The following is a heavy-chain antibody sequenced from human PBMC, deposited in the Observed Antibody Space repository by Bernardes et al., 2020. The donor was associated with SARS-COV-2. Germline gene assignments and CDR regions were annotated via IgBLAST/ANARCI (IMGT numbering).Heavy chain of an antibody. D-gene: IGHD3-10*01. V-gene: IGHV4-39*01. Sequence: SETLSLTCTVSGASSSGATFYWGWIRQPPGKGLEWIGNIYSSGNTYYNPSLKSRVTISVSTSKNQFSLKLRSVTAADTAVYYCARQYRNYYGSGSYPNWFDPWGQGTLVTVSS. CDR3: ARQYRNYYGSGSYPNWFDP. CDR1: GASSSGATFY. CDR2: IYSSGNT. J-gene: IGHJ5*02.